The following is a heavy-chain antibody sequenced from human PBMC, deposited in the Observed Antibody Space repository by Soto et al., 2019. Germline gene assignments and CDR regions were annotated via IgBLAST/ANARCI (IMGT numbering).Heavy chain of an antibody. D-gene: IGHD3-22*01. Sequence: SETLSLTCTVSGGSISSGGYYWSWIRQHPGKGLEWIGYIYYSGSTYYNPSLKSRVTISVDTSKNQFSLKLSSVTAADTAVYYCARAREDYYDSSGYYLDYRGQRTPVTVSS. CDR3: ARAREDYYDSSGYYLDY. CDR1: GGSISSGGYY. J-gene: IGHJ4*02. CDR2: IYYSGST. V-gene: IGHV4-31*03.